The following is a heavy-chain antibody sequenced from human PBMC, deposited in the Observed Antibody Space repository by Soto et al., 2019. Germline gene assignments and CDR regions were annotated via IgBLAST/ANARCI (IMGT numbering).Heavy chain of an antibody. CDR2: IKLDGSEK. CDR3: ARGSGWDPMDV. V-gene: IGHV3-7*03. CDR1: GFTFSDWW. D-gene: IGHD3-3*01. J-gene: IGHJ6*02. Sequence: GGSLRLSCTAAGFTFSDWWMSWVRQAPGKGLEWVANIKLDGSEKFYVDSVKGRFTISRDNAKDSLSLQMNSLRADDTAVYYCARGSGWDPMDVWGQGTTVTVSS.